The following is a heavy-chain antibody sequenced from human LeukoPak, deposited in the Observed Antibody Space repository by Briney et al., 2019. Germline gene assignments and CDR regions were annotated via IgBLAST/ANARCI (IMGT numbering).Heavy chain of an antibody. D-gene: IGHD3-10*01. CDR2: INPNSGGT. Sequence: EASMKVSCKASGYTFTGYYIHWVRQAPGQGLEWMGWINPNSGGTNYAQKFQGRVTMTRDTSISTAYMELSRLRSDDTAVYYCARDLPLLLWFGESLPPSNWFDPWGQGTLVTVSS. CDR1: GYTFTGYY. J-gene: IGHJ5*02. CDR3: ARDLPLLLWFGESLPPSNWFDP. V-gene: IGHV1-2*02.